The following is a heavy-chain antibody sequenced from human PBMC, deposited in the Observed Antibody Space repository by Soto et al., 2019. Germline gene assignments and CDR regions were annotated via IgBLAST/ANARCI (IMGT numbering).Heavy chain of an antibody. D-gene: IGHD3-9*01. CDR2: IYYSGST. V-gene: IGHV4-30-4*01. J-gene: IGHJ4*02. CDR3: ARAFDILTRYYFDY. CDR1: GGSISSGDYY. Sequence: QVQLQESSRGLVKPSQTLSLTCTVSGGSISSGDYYWSWIRQPPGKGLEWIGYIYYSGSTYYNPSLKSRVTISVDTSKNQFSLKLSSVTAADTAVYYCARAFDILTRYYFDYWGQGTLVTVSS.